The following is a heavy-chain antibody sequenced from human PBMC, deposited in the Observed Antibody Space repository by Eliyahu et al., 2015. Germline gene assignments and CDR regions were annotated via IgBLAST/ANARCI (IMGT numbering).Heavy chain of an antibody. D-gene: IGHD2-21*01. CDR3: ARHGGRSIVVVAPPSY. CDR2: IYYSGST. Sequence: QLQLQESGPGLVKPSETLSLTCTVSGGSISSSSYYWGWIRQPPGKGLEWIGSIYYSGSTYYNPSLKSRVTISVDTSKNQFSLKLSSVTAADTAVYYCARHGGRSIVVVAPPSYWGQGTLVTVSS. CDR1: GGSISSSSYY. V-gene: IGHV4-39*01. J-gene: IGHJ4*02.